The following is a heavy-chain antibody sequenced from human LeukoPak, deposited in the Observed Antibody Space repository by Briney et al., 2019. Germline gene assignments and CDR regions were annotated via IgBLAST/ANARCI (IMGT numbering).Heavy chain of an antibody. V-gene: IGHV3-23*01. J-gene: IGHJ4*02. Sequence: GGSLRLSCAASGFTFSSYAMSWVRQAPGKGLEWVSAISGSGGSTYYADSVKGRFTISRDNSKNTLYLQMNSLRAEDTAVYYCAEGDGRGYAPFADYWGQGTLVTVSS. D-gene: IGHD3-16*01. CDR2: ISGSGGST. CDR3: AEGDGRGYAPFADY. CDR1: GFTFSSYA.